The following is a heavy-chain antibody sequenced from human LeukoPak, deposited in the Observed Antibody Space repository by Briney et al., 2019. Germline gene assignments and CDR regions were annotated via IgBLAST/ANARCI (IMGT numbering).Heavy chain of an antibody. CDR1: GLTFGTYW. CDR3: ATYKNGYKRRYFDN. D-gene: IGHD5-24*01. Sequence: PGGSLRLSCAASGLTFGTYWMSWVRQAPGKGQEWVANIKEDGSEEYYVDSVKGRLTISRDNAKNSLYLQMNRLRAEDTAVYYCATYKNGYKRRYFDNWGRGTLVTVSS. V-gene: IGHV3-7*01. CDR2: IKEDGSEE. J-gene: IGHJ4*02.